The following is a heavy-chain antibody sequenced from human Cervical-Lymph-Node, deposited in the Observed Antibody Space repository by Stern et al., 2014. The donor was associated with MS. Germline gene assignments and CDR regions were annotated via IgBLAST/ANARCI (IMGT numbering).Heavy chain of an antibody. CDR1: GYTFTSYD. V-gene: IGHV1-8*01. CDR3: ARDCKLRRFGSRGWFDP. Sequence: VQLVESGAEVKKPGASVKVSCKASGYTFTSYDINWERQATGQGLEWMGWMNPNSGNTGYAQKFQGRVTMTRNTSISTAYMELSSLRSEDTAVYYCARDCKLRRFGSRGWFDPWGQGTLVTVSS. J-gene: IGHJ5*02. CDR2: MNPNSGNT. D-gene: IGHD3-10*01.